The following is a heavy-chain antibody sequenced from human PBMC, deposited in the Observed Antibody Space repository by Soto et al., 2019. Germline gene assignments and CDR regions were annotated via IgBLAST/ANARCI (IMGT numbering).Heavy chain of an antibody. CDR1: GGSISSGDYY. CDR2: TNYSGST. CDR3: ARVPDWGSNSCPSRSAFHGMDV. V-gene: IGHV4-30-4*01. D-gene: IGHD2-2*01. J-gene: IGHJ6*04. Sequence: PSETLSLTCTVSGGSISSGDYYWSWLRHPPGKGLEWIGYTNYSGSTYYNPSLKSRVTISVDTSQNQLSLKLSSVTAADTAVYYSARVPDWGSNSCPSRSAFHGMDVWGKG.